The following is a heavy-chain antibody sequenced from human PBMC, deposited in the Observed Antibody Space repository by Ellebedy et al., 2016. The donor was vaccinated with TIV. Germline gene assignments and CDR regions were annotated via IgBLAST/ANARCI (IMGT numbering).Heavy chain of an antibody. D-gene: IGHD3-9*01. Sequence: AASVKVSCKASGYSFLSNGITWVRQAPGQGLEWMGWINAHTGNTNYAQTFQGRFTMTRETPTATAYMELKSLRSDYTAVYYCARYNDFLAGSPMYYFDYWGQGTLVIVSP. J-gene: IGHJ4*02. CDR3: ARYNDFLAGSPMYYFDY. V-gene: IGHV1-18*01. CDR1: GYSFLSNG. CDR2: INAHTGNT.